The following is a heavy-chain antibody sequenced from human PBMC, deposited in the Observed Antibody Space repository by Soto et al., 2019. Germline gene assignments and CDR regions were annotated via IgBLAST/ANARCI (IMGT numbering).Heavy chain of an antibody. Sequence: SETLSLTCAVSSGSISSSNWWSWVRQPPGKGLEWIGEIYHSGSTNYNPSLKSRVTISVDKSKNQFSLRLGSVTAADTAVYYCARDGPPYTDCSGGSCRYYYYYYMDVWGKGTTVTVSS. CDR1: SGSISSSNW. CDR3: ARDGPPYTDCSGGSCRYYYYYYMDV. CDR2: IYHSGST. V-gene: IGHV4-4*02. D-gene: IGHD2-15*01. J-gene: IGHJ6*03.